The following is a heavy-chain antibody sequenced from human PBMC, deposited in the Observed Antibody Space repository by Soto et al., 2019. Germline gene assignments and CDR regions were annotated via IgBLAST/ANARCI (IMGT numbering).Heavy chain of an antibody. D-gene: IGHD2-8*01. CDR3: ARGNGPFFYYYAMDV. Sequence: GGSLRLSCAASGFTFSSYSMIWVRQAPGKELEWVSSISSTRSYLYYADSLKGRFTISRDNAKNSLYLQMNSLRAEDTARYYCARGNGPFFYYYAMDVWGQGTTVTVSS. CDR2: ISSTRSYL. V-gene: IGHV3-21*01. J-gene: IGHJ6*02. CDR1: GFTFSSYS.